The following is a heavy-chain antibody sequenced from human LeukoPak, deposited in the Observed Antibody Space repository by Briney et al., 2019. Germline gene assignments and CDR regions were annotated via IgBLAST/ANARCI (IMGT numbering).Heavy chain of an antibody. Sequence: PGRSLRLSCAASGFTFSSYAMHWVRQAPGKGLEWVAVISYDGSNKYYADSVKGRFTISRDNSKNTLYLQMNSLRAEDTAVYYCAREYMVPGGDAFDIWGQGTMVTVSS. CDR2: ISYDGSNK. D-gene: IGHD3-10*01. J-gene: IGHJ3*02. CDR3: AREYMVPGGDAFDI. CDR1: GFTFSSYA. V-gene: IGHV3-30*04.